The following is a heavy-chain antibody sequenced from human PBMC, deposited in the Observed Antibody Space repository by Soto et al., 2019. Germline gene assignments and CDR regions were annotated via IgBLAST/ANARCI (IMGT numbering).Heavy chain of an antibody. D-gene: IGHD2-2*01. Sequence: QVQLQEPGPGLVKPSQTLSLTCTVSGGSTSSGDYYWSWIRQPPGKGLEWIGYIYYSGSTYYNPSLKRRVTIAVDTSKNQFSLKLSAVTAADTAVYYCASQIVVVPAAINYWGQGTLVTVSS. CDR3: ASQIVVVPAAINY. CDR1: GGSTSSGDYY. J-gene: IGHJ4*02. V-gene: IGHV4-30-4*01. CDR2: IYYSGST.